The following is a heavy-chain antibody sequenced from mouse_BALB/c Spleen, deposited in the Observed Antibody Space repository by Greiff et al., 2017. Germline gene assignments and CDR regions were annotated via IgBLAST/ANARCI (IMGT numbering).Heavy chain of an antibody. CDR2: ISSGGST. J-gene: IGHJ4*01. D-gene: IGHD2-2*01. CDR1: GFTFSSYA. Sequence: DVMLVESGGGLVKPGGSLKLSCAASGFTFSSYAMSWVRQTPEKRLEWVASISSGGSTYYPDSVKGRFTISRDNARNILYLQMSSLRSEDTAMYYCARYGYDAVPYAMDYWGQGTSVTVSS. V-gene: IGHV5-6-5*01. CDR3: ARYGYDAVPYAMDY.